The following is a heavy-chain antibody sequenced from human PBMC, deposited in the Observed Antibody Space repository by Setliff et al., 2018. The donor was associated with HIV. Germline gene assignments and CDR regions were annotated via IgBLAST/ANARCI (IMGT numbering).Heavy chain of an antibody. CDR1: GASISSSSHH. CDR3: ARIVRWELVATSTFFYYYMDV. Sequence: SETLSLTCTVSGASISSSSHHWAWIRQPPGKGLEYIGNIYYTGSTHHNPSLESRVATSVDTSKNQFSLKLSSVTAADTAVYHCARIVRWELVATSTFFYYYMDVWGEGTTVTVSS. V-gene: IGHV4-39*01. CDR2: IYYTGST. D-gene: IGHD1-26*01. J-gene: IGHJ6*03.